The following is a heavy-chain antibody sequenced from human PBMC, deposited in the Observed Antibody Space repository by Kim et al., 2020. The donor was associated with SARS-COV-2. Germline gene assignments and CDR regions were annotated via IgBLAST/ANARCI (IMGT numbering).Heavy chain of an antibody. CDR1: GGTFSSYA. D-gene: IGHD3-10*01. V-gene: IGHV1-69*13. Sequence: SVKVSCKASGGTFSSYAISWVRQAPGQGLEWMGGIIPIFGTANYAQKFQGRVTITADESTSTAYMELSSLRSEDTAVYYCARGMVRGVIRYYYGMDVWGQGTTVTVSS. J-gene: IGHJ6*02. CDR2: IIPIFGTA. CDR3: ARGMVRGVIRYYYGMDV.